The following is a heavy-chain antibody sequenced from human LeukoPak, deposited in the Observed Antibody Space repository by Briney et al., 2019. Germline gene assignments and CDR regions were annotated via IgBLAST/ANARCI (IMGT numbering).Heavy chain of an antibody. CDR1: VFTFTSSA. CDR3: AAYRPRGSSWYGDAFDI. D-gene: IGHD6-13*01. J-gene: IGHJ3*02. Sequence: GTSVKVSCKASVFTFTSSAMQWVRQARGQRLEWIGWIVVGSGNTNYAQKFQERVTITRDMSTSTAYMELSSLRSEDTAVYYCAAYRPRGSSWYGDAFDIWGQGTMVTVSS. CDR2: IVVGSGNT. V-gene: IGHV1-58*02.